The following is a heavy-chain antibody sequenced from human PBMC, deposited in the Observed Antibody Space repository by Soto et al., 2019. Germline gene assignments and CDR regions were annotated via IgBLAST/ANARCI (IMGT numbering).Heavy chain of an antibody. CDR2: IYYSGST. J-gene: IGHJ4*02. Sequence: QLQLQESGPGLVKPSETLSLTCTVSGGSISSSSYYWGWIRQPPGKGLEWIGSIYYSGSTYYNPSLKSRLTRSGETSKNQFSLKLSSVPAADTAVYYCWRHGAPLSYYFGYWCQGTLVTVSS. D-gene: IGHD1-26*01. CDR3: WRHGAPLSYYFGY. CDR1: GGSISSSSYY. V-gene: IGHV4-39*01.